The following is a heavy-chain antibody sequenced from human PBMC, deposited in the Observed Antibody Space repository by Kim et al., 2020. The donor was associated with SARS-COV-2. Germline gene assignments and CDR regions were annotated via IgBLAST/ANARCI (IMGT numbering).Heavy chain of an antibody. CDR1: GGSISSSSYY. Sequence: SETLSLTCTVSGGSISSSSYYWGWIRQPPGKGLEWIGSIYYSGSTYYNPSLKSRVTISVDTSKNQFSLKLSSVTAADTAVYYCARHALYYYDSSGRPDYWGQGTLVTVSS. CDR3: ARHALYYYDSSGRPDY. V-gene: IGHV4-39*01. CDR2: IYYSGST. D-gene: IGHD3-22*01. J-gene: IGHJ4*02.